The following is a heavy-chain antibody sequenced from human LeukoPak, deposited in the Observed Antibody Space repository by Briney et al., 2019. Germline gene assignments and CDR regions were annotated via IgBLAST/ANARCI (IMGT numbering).Heavy chain of an antibody. CDR3: ARGGYYYDSSGYPIDY. CDR1: GYTFTGYY. V-gene: IGHV1-46*01. Sequence: ASVKVSCKASGYTFTGYYMHWVRQAPGQGLEWMGWINPNSGSTSYAQKFQGRVTMTRDTSTSTVYMELSSLRSEDTAVYYCARGGYYYDSSGYPIDYWGQGTLVTVSS. CDR2: INPNSGST. D-gene: IGHD3-22*01. J-gene: IGHJ4*02.